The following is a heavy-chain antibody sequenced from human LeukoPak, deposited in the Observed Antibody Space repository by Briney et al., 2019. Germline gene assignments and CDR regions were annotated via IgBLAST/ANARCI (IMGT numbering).Heavy chain of an antibody. CDR1: GGSISSGDYY. CDR3: ALRYYYDSSGYSPSWDAFDI. J-gene: IGHJ3*02. CDR2: IYYSGST. D-gene: IGHD3-22*01. Sequence: SETLSLTCTVSGGSISSGDYYWSWIRQPPGKGLEWIGYIYYSGSTCYNPSLKSRVTISVDTSKNQFSLKLSSVTAADTAVYYCALRYYYDSSGYSPSWDAFDIWGQGTMVTVSS. V-gene: IGHV4-30-4*01.